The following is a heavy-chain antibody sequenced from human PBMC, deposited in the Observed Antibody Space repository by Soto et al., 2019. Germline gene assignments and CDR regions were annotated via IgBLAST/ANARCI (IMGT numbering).Heavy chain of an antibody. J-gene: IGHJ3*01. D-gene: IGHD3-16*01. Sequence: WTWIRQFPGKGLQCLGYIHFSGSAYYHPSLESRITISLDTSKNQFSLKLNSMTAADTAIYYCARDLRNGGAFDLWGQGTLVTVSS. CDR2: IHFSGSA. CDR3: ARDLRNGGAFDL. V-gene: IGHV4-31*02.